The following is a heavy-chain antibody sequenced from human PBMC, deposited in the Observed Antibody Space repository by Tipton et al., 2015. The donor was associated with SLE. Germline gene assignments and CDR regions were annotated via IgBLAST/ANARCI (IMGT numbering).Heavy chain of an antibody. CDR2: IYHSGST. CDR3: ARNFWSGYYGY. J-gene: IGHJ4*02. V-gene: IGHV4-38-2*01. CDR1: GYSISSGYY. D-gene: IGHD3-3*01. Sequence: TLSLTCAVSGYSISSGYYWGWIRQPPGKGLEWIGSIYHSGSTYYNPSLKSRVTISVGTSKNQFSLKLSSVTAADTAVYYCARNFWSGYYGYWGQGTLVTVSS.